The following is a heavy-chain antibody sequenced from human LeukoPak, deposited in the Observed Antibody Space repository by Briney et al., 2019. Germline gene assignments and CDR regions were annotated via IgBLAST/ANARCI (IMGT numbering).Heavy chain of an antibody. Sequence: ASVKVSCKASGYTFTSYGISWVRQAPGQGLEWMGWMNPNSGNTGYAQKFQGRVTMTRNTSISTAYMELSSLRSEDTAVYYCARVPPTVGYYDFWSGYYDNYYYGMDVWGQGTTVTVSS. V-gene: IGHV1-8*02. J-gene: IGHJ6*02. CDR3: ARVPPTVGYYDFWSGYYDNYYYGMDV. CDR1: GYTFTSYG. D-gene: IGHD3-3*01. CDR2: MNPNSGNT.